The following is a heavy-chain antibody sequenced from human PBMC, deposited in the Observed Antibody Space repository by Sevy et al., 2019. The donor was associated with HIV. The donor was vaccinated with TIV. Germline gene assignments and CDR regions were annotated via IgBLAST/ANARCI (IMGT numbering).Heavy chain of an antibody. CDR1: GGSFSGYS. CDR2: VNHSGST. Sequence: SETLSLTCAVSGGSFSGYSWDWIRQPPGKGLEWIGEVNHSGSTNYNPSLKSRVTISVETSKNQFSLKLNFVTAADTDVYYCARGGDGMVPSPIIGLGPWTKYWYFDLWGRGTLVTVSS. CDR3: ARGGDGMVPSPIIGLGPWTKYWYFDL. J-gene: IGHJ2*01. V-gene: IGHV4-34*01. D-gene: IGHD3-16*01.